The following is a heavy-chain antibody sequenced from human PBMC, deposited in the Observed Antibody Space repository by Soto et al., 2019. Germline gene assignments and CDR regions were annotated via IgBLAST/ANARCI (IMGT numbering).Heavy chain of an antibody. Sequence: PSETLSLTSTVSAGSFLPSSHYSSWIRQPPGKGLEWIGTFFHRGRTAHNPSLKSRVTVSMDTSKNHFSLELTSVTAADTAVYYCXRRSIGYGSVHAHYCGYWGQGTLVTVSS. V-gene: IGHV4-39*02. J-gene: IGHJ4*02. CDR3: XRRSIGYGSVHAHYCGY. D-gene: IGHD6-13*01. CDR2: FFHRGRT. CDR1: AGSFLPSSHY.